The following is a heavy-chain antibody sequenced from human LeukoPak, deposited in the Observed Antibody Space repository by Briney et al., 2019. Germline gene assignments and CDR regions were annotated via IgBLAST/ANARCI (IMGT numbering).Heavy chain of an antibody. D-gene: IGHD2-2*01. V-gene: IGHV3-74*01. CDR2: INSDGSST. J-gene: IGHJ6*02. Sequence: GGSLRLSCAASGFTFSSYWMHWVRHAPGKGLVWVSRINSDGSSTSYADSVKGRFTISRDNAKNSLYLQMNSLRAEDTALYYCAKDLTPGYCSSTSCHYYGMDVWGQGTTVTVSS. CDR1: GFTFSSYW. CDR3: AKDLTPGYCSSTSCHYYGMDV.